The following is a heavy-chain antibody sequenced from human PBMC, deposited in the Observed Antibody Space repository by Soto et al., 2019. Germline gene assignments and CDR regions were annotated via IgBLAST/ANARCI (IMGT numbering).Heavy chain of an antibody. CDR2: IKSKTDGGTT. CDR1: GFTFSNAW. D-gene: IGHD5-12*01. CDR3: TTGRWLRLPDFDY. V-gene: IGHV3-15*07. Sequence: EVQLVESGGGLVKPGGSLRLSCAASGFTFSNAWMNWVRQAPGKGLEWVGRIKSKTDGGTTDYAAPVKGRFTISRDDSKNTLYLQRNSLKTEDTAVYYCTTGRWLRLPDFDYWGQGTLVTVSS. J-gene: IGHJ4*02.